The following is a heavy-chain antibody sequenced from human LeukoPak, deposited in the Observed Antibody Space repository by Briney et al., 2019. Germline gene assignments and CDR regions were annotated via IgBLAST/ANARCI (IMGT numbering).Heavy chain of an antibody. CDR2: MHYSGTT. D-gene: IGHD3-10*01. CDR3: ARHANYYGSGSYLNWFDP. Sequence: RTSETLSLTCTVSGDSISSYYWSWIRQPPGKGLEWIGYMHYSGTTNHNPSLKSRVTISVDTSKNHSSLKLTSVTAADTAVYYCARHANYYGSGSYLNWFDPWGQGTLVTVSS. CDR1: GDSISSYY. J-gene: IGHJ5*02. V-gene: IGHV4-59*08.